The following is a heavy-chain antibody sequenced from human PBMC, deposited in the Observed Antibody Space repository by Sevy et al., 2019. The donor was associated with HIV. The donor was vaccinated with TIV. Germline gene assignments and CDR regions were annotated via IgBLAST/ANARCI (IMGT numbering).Heavy chain of an antibody. CDR2: IYNSWST. CDR1: GGSISSFL. J-gene: IGHJ3*01. V-gene: IGHV4-59*08. D-gene: IGHD2-21*02. CDR3: ARHQTTAVLYAFDL. Sequence: SETLSLTCTVSGGSISSFLWSWIRQPPGRGLEWIGYIYNSWSTNYNPSLKSRVTISVDTSKNQFSLKLSSVTAADTALYYCARHQTTAVLYAFDLWGQGTRVTVSS.